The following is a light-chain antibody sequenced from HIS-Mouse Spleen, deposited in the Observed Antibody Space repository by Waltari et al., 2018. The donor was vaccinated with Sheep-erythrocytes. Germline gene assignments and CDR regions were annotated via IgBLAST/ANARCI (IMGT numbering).Light chain of an antibody. CDR3: QQYYSTPPT. CDR2: WAS. CDR1: QSVLYSPNNKNY. V-gene: IGKV4-1*01. Sequence: DIVMTQSPDSLAVSLGERATINCKSSQSVLYSPNNKNYLAWYQQKPGQPPKLPGDWASARESGVPDRFSGSGSGTEFTLTIRSLQAEDVAVYYCQQYYSTPPTFGQGTKVEIK. J-gene: IGKJ1*01.